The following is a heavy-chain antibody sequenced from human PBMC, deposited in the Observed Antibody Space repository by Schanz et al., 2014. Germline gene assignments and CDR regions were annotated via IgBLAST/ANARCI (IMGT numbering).Heavy chain of an antibody. V-gene: IGHV3-23*04. CDR2: ITSNGGGT. Sequence: EVQLVESGGGLVQPGGSLRLSCAASGFTFSSNAMCWVRQAPGKGLEWVSTITSNGGGTYYADSVKGRFTISRDNAKNTLYLQMNTLRAEDTAVYYCASGVRGVSSFPWGQGTLVTVSS. D-gene: IGHD3-10*02. J-gene: IGHJ5*02. CDR3: ASGVRGVSSFP. CDR1: GFTFSSNA.